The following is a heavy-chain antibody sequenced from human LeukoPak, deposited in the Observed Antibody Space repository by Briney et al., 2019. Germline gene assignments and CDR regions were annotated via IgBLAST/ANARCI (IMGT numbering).Heavy chain of an antibody. D-gene: IGHD2-2*01. J-gene: IGHJ4*02. V-gene: IGHV3-23*01. Sequence: GGSLRLSCAASGFTFSSYAMSWVRQAPGKGLEWVSAISGSGGSTLYADSVKGRFTISRDISKNTLYLQMSSLRAEDTAVYYCTKLKEYCSTSSCSLYYFDSWGQGTLVTVSS. CDR2: ISGSGGST. CDR1: GFTFSSYA. CDR3: TKLKEYCSTSSCSLYYFDS.